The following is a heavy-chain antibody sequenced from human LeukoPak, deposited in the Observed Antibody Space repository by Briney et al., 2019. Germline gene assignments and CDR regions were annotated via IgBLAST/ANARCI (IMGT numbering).Heavy chain of an antibody. CDR3: ARVGAIFGVVINNWFDP. J-gene: IGHJ5*02. Sequence: SETLSLTCGVSGGSISSGGFSWSWIRQPPGKGLEWIGYIYHSGSTYYNPSLKSRVTISVDTSKNQFSLKLSSVTAADTAVYYCARVGAIFGVVINNWFDPWGQGTLVTVSS. D-gene: IGHD3-3*01. CDR2: IYHSGST. CDR1: GGSISSGGFS. V-gene: IGHV4-30-2*01.